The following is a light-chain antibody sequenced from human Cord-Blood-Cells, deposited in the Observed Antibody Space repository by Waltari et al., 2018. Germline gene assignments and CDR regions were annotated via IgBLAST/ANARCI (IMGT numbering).Light chain of an antibody. CDR2: WGS. Sequence: DIVMTQSPDSLAVSLGERATINCKSSQSVLYSSNNKNYLAWYQQEPGQPPKLLIYWGSTRESGVPDRFSGSGSGTDFTLTISSLQAEDVAVYYCQQYYSTPRTFGQGTKVEIK. CDR1: QSVLYSSNNKNY. V-gene: IGKV4-1*01. CDR3: QQYYSTPRT. J-gene: IGKJ1*01.